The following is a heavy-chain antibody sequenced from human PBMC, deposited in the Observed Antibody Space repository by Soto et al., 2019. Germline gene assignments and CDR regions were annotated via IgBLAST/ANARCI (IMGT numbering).Heavy chain of an antibody. CDR3: ARWRYGEY. D-gene: IGHD3-10*01. CDR2: ISAHNGNT. V-gene: IGHV1-18*01. Sequence: QVHLVQSGAEVKKPGASVKVSCKGSDYAFTTYGITWVLQAPGKVLGWMGWISAHNGNTYYAQKRQGRVTGTRDTATSTAYMELRSMRSDVRDVYYCARWRYGEYGGQGALVTVSS. CDR1: DYAFTTYG. J-gene: IGHJ4*02.